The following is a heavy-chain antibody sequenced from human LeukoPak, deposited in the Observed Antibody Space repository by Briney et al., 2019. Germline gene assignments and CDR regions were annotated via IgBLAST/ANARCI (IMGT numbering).Heavy chain of an antibody. J-gene: IGHJ5*02. D-gene: IGHD6-13*01. CDR1: GGSISSYY. CDR2: IYYSGST. CDR3: ARGGAAVGTS. V-gene: IGHV4-59*01. Sequence: SETLSLTCTVSGGSISSYYWSWIRQPPGKGLEWIGYIYYSGSTNYNPSLKSRVTISVDTSKNQFSLKLSSVTAADTAVYYCARGGAAVGTSWGQGTLVTVSS.